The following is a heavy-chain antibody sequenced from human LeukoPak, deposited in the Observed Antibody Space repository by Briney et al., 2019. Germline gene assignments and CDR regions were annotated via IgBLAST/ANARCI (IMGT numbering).Heavy chain of an antibody. J-gene: IGHJ4*02. D-gene: IGHD3-10*01. CDR2: ISASGIGT. CDR3: ANLRGSGSSYFDS. Sequence: GGSLRLSCTASGFTFSTYVMSWVRQAPGKGLEWVSTISASGIGTYYADSVKGRFTVSRDNSKNTLYLQMNSLRAEDTAVYFCANLRGSGSSYFDSWGQGTLVTVSS. V-gene: IGHV3-23*01. CDR1: GFTFSTYV.